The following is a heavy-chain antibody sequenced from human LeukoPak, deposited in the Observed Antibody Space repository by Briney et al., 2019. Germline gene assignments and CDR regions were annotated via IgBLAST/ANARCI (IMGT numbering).Heavy chain of an antibody. J-gene: IGHJ5*02. D-gene: IGHD6-19*01. Sequence: GASVKVSCKASGYTFTGYYMHWVRQAPGQGLEWMGWINPNSGGTNYAQKFQGRVTMTRDTSISTVYMELSSLRSEDTAVYYCARDRSSGWYHGWFDPWGQGILVTVSS. V-gene: IGHV1-2*02. CDR3: ARDRSSGWYHGWFDP. CDR1: GYTFTGYY. CDR2: INPNSGGT.